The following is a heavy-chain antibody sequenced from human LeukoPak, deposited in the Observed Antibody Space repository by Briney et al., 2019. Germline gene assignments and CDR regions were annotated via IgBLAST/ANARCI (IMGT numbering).Heavy chain of an antibody. CDR3: ARDGGSGWYPYYYYMDV. J-gene: IGHJ6*03. CDR2: IIPIFGTA. Sequence: SVKVSCKTSGYTFTSYGITWVRQAPGQGLEWMGGIIPIFGTANYAQKFQGRVTITADKSTSTAYMELSSLRSEDTAVYYCARDGGSGWYPYYYYMDVWGKGTTVTVSS. D-gene: IGHD6-19*01. CDR1: GYTFTSYG. V-gene: IGHV1-69*06.